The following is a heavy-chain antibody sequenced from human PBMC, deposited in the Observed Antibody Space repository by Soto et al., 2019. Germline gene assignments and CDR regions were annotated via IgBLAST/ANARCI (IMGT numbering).Heavy chain of an antibody. J-gene: IGHJ4*02. CDR2: IYYSGST. D-gene: IGHD3-22*01. CDR1: GGSISSDY. V-gene: IGHV4-59*01. Sequence: TETLSLTCAVPGGSISSDYWSWILQPPGKVLEWIGYIYYSGSTNYNPSLKSRVTISVDTSKNQFSLKLSSVTAADTAVYYCARVGGVVVITGYFDYWGQGTLVTVS. CDR3: ARVGGVVVITGYFDY.